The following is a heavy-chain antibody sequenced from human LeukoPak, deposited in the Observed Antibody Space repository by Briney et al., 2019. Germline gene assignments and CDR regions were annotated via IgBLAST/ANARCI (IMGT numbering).Heavy chain of an antibody. D-gene: IGHD1-26*01. CDR2: ISRASSTI. V-gene: IGHV3-48*01. J-gene: IGHJ5*02. CDR1: GFTFSNYS. Sequence: GGSLRLSCAASGFTFSNYSMSWVRQAPGKGLEWVSYISRASSTIYYADSVKGRFTISRDNAKNSLYLQMNSLRAEDTAVYYCARVRVGATIWFDPWGQGTLVTVSS. CDR3: ARVRVGATIWFDP.